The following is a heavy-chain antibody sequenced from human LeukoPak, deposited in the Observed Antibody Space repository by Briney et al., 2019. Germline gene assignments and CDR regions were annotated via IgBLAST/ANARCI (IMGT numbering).Heavy chain of an antibody. D-gene: IGHD3-10*01. CDR1: GGSIDSSSYY. CDR2: IHYSGST. Sequence: SETLSLTCTVSGGSIDSSSYYWGWIRQPPGKGLEWIGSIHYSGSTYYNPSLKSRVTISIDTSKNQFSLKLSAVTAADTAVYYCASVRRGFGESSKYYSYYYMDVWGNGTTVTISS. J-gene: IGHJ6*03. CDR3: ASVRRGFGESSKYYSYYYMDV. V-gene: IGHV4-39*01.